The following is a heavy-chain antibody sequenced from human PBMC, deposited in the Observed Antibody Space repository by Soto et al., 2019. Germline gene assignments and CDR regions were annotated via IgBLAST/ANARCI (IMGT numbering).Heavy chain of an antibody. V-gene: IGHV3-73*02. CDR2: IRSKANSYAT. J-gene: IGHJ4*02. CDR1: GFTFSGSA. Sequence: EVQLVESGGGLVQPGGSLKLSCAASGFTFSGSAMHWVRQASGKGLEWVGRIRSKANSYATAYAASVKGRFTISRADSQDTAYLQMPRLKTEDTAVYFWTSHAGVSGQLVLYSWGQGTLVTVSS. CDR3: TSHAGVSGQLVLYS. D-gene: IGHD6-13*01.